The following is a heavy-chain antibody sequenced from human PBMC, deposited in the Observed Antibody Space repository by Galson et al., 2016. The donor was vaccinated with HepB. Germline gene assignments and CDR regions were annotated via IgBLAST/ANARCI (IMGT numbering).Heavy chain of an antibody. CDR3: ARDWAEAEAGRAVMGRIFQY. J-gene: IGHJ1*01. CDR1: GFTFSTYN. D-gene: IGHD6-19*01. V-gene: IGHV3-48*01. CDR2: ISSSSRTI. Sequence: SLRLSCAASGFTFSTYNMNWVRQAPGKGLEWVSYISSSSRTIYYGDSVKGRFTISRDNAKNSLYLQMNNLRAEDTAVYYCARDWAEAEAGRAVMGRIFQYWGQGTLVTVSS.